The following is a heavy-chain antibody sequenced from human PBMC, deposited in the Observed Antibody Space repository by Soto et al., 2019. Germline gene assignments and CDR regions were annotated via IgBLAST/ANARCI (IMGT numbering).Heavy chain of an antibody. J-gene: IGHJ4*02. CDR1: GYTFTSYD. V-gene: IGHV1-8*01. D-gene: IGHD6-6*01. CDR2: MNPNSGNT. Sequence: GVSVKVSCKASGYTFTSYDINWVRQATGQGLEWMGWMNPNSGNTGYAQKFQGRVTMTRNTSISTAYMELSSLRSEDTAVYYCARMDSGSSDFDYWGQGTLVTVSS. CDR3: ARMDSGSSDFDY.